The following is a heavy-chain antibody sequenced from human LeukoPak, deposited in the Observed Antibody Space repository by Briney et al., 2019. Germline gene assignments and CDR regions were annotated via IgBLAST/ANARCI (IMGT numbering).Heavy chain of an antibody. CDR1: GGSISSGSYY. D-gene: IGHD3-3*01. CDR2: IYTSGSS. CDR3: ARDKWSGFDY. J-gene: IGHJ4*02. Sequence: SETLSLTCTVSGGSISSGSYYWSWIRQPAGKGLEWIGRIYTSGSSNYNPSLKSRVTISVDTSKNQVSLKLSSVTAADTAVYYCARDKWSGFDYWGQGTLVTVSS. V-gene: IGHV4-61*02.